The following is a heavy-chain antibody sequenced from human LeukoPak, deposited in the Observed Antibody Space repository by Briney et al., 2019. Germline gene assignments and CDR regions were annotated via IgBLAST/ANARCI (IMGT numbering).Heavy chain of an antibody. V-gene: IGHV1-2*02. CDR2: INPNSGGT. J-gene: IGHJ3*02. CDR1: GYTFTGYY. Sequence: GASVKVSCKASGYTFTGYYMHWVRQAPGQGLEWMGWINPNSGGTNYAQNFQGRVTMTRDTSITTAYMELSRLRSDDTAVYYCARVLRGITMILVVDAFDIWGQGTGVTVSS. CDR3: ARVLRGITMILVVDAFDI. D-gene: IGHD3-22*01.